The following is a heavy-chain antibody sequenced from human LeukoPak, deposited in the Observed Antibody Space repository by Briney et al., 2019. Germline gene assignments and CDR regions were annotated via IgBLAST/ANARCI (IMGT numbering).Heavy chain of an antibody. CDR3: ARTSYYDFWSGYSYFDY. CDR1: GFTFSSYS. V-gene: IGHV3-48*01. Sequence: GGSLRLSCAASGFTFSSYSMNWVRQAPGKGLEWVSYISSSSSTIYYADSVKGRFTISRDNAKNSLYLQMNSLRAEDTAVYYCARTSYYDFWSGYSYFDYWGQGTLVTVSS. J-gene: IGHJ4*02. D-gene: IGHD3-3*01. CDR2: ISSSSSTI.